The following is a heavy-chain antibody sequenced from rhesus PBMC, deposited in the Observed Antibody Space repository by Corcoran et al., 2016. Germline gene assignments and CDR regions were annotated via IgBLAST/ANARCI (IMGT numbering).Heavy chain of an antibody. CDR1: GYTFTSYY. CDR3: TSYGSTSFDY. CDR2: INPSNGDT. J-gene: IGHJ4*01. D-gene: IGHD4-29*01. V-gene: IGHV1S9*01. Sequence: QVQLVQSGAEVKKPGASVKLSCKASGYTFTSYYINWVRPAPGQVLEGIGWINPSNGDTGYAQKFQGRVTMTRDTSTSTAYMELSSLRSEDTAVYYCTSYGSTSFDYWGQGVLVTVSS.